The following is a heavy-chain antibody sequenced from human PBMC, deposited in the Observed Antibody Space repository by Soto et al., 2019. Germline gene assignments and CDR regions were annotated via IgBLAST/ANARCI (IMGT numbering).Heavy chain of an antibody. CDR1: GFTFSDYY. CDR3: ARLDGNSYDSRGYYYYYYGMDV. V-gene: IGHV3-11*01. J-gene: IGHJ6*02. CDR2: ISSSGSTI. D-gene: IGHD3-22*01. Sequence: QVQLVESGGGLVKPGGSLRLSCAASGFTFSDYYMSWIRQAPGKGLEWVSYISSSGSTIYYADSVKGRFTISRDNAKNSLYLQMNSLRAEDTAVYYCARLDGNSYDSRGYYYYYYGMDVWGQGTTVTVSS.